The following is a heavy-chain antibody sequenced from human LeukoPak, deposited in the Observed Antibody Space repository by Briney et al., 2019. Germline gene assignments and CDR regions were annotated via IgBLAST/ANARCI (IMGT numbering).Heavy chain of an antibody. D-gene: IGHD5-12*01. V-gene: IGHV1-69*06. J-gene: IGHJ4*02. CDR1: VGTFSRYV. CDR3: ARAERYSGYSRVFYYFDY. CDR2: IISIFETA. Sequence: ASVKVSRKACVGTFSRYVLNWVGQAPGRGLEWVGGIISIFETADYAQKFQGRVTITADKSTSTAYMELSSLRSEDTAVYYCARAERYSGYSRVFYYFDYWGQGTLVTVSS.